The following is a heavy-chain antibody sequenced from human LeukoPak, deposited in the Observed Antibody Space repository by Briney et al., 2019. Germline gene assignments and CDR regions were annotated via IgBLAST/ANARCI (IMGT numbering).Heavy chain of an antibody. CDR2: IVGRGSST. J-gene: IGHJ4*02. Sequence: GGSLRLSCVASGFIFSNYAMSWVRQAPGKGLEWVSAIVGRGSSTYYADSVKGRFTISRDNSKRTLYLQMDSLRADDTAVYYCAKDIEALSSSWYYFDYWGQGTLVTVSS. CDR3: AKDIEALSSSWYYFDY. V-gene: IGHV3-23*01. D-gene: IGHD6-13*01. CDR1: GFIFSNYA.